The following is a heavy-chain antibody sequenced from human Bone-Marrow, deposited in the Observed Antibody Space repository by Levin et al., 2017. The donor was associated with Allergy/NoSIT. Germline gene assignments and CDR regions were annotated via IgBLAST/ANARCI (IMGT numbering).Heavy chain of an antibody. J-gene: IGHJ4*02. CDR2: ITPNTGAA. Sequence: GGSLRLSCKTSGYTFTSYFLHWVRQAPGQGLEWMGWITPNTGAADYALKFQGRVTMTSDTSTNTVYMELSSLTSDDTALYFCARERYSAYDFDYWGQGTLVSVSS. CDR3: ARERYSAYDFDY. D-gene: IGHD5-12*01. V-gene: IGHV1-2*02. CDR1: GYTFTSYF.